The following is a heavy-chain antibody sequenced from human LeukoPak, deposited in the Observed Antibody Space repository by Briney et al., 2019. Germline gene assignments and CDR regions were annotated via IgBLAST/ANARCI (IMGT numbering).Heavy chain of an antibody. V-gene: IGHV1-18*01. CDR3: ARGLRYGDYLAPLDY. CDR2: ISGYNGNT. CDR1: GYTFTSYG. Sequence: ASVKVSCKASGYTFTSYGISWARQAPGQGLEWMGWISGYNGNTKYAQKLQGRVTMTTDTSTSTAYMEVRSLRSDDTAVYYCARGLRYGDYLAPLDYWGQGTLATVSS. D-gene: IGHD4-17*01. J-gene: IGHJ4*02.